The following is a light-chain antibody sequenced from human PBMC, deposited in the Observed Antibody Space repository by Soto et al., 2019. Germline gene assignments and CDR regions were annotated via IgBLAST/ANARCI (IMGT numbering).Light chain of an antibody. V-gene: IGLV2-23*01. CDR3: CSYAGSSTLV. CDR2: EGS. Sequence: QSVLTQPASVSGSPGQSITISCTGTSSDVGSYNLISWYQQHPGKAPKLMIYEGSKRPSGVSNRFSGSKSGNTASLTISGLQAEDEADYYCCSYAGSSTLVFCGGNKLTVL. CDR1: SSDVGSYNL. J-gene: IGLJ2*01.